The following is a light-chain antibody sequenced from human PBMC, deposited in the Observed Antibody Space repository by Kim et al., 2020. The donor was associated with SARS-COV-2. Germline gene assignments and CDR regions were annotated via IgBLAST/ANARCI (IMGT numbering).Light chain of an antibody. CDR1: HDIRSF. CDR2: DAA. Sequence: SVSVGDRVTLTGRASHDIRSFFAWFQHKPGNVPKRLIYDAATLQSGVPARFSGSGSGTEFTLTISGLQPDDIATYYCLQHVIYPYPFGQGTKLEI. CDR3: LQHVIYPYP. V-gene: IGKV1-17*03. J-gene: IGKJ2*01.